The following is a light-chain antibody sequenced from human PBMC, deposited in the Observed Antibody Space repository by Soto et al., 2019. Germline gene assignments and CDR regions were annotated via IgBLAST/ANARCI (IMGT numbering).Light chain of an antibody. CDR2: DAS. V-gene: IGKV1-13*02. J-gene: IGKJ3*01. CDR3: QQFNGYPVT. CDR1: QGISNA. Sequence: AIQLTQSPSSLSASVGDRVTITCRASQGISNALAWYQQKPGKAPDLLIYDASSLERGVPSRFGGSASGTNFTLTISSLQPEDFATYYCQQFNGYPVTFGPGTKVDIK.